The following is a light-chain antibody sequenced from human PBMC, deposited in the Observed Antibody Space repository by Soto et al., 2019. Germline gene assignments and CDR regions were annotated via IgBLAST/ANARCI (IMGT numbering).Light chain of an antibody. Sequence: IVMTQSPATLSVSPGERATLSCRSSHSVSVNLAWYQQKPGQAPRLLIYGASTRATDIPARFSGSGSGTEFTLTISSLQFEDLGILYCQEYTNWPPMFPFGQGTKLEIK. V-gene: IGKV3-15*01. CDR1: HSVSVN. CDR3: QEYTNWPPMFP. J-gene: IGKJ2*01. CDR2: GAS.